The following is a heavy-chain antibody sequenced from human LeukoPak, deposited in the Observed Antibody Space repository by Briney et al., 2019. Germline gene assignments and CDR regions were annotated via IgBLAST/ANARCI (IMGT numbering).Heavy chain of an antibody. CDR3: ARGYCSSTSCNDAFDI. CDR2: FTSSSTI. Sequence: GGSLRLSCAASGFTFSSYSMSWVRQAPGKELEWVSYFTSSSTIYYADSVKGRFTISRDNAKNSLYLQMNSLRAEDTAVYYCARGYCSSTSCNDAFDIWGQGTMVTVSS. V-gene: IGHV3-48*01. J-gene: IGHJ3*02. D-gene: IGHD2-2*01. CDR1: GFTFSSYS.